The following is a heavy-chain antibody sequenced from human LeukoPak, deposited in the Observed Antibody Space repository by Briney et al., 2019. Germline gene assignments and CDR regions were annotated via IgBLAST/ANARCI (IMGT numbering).Heavy chain of an antibody. CDR2: VKSDGSDT. V-gene: IGHV3-74*01. CDR3: ARLYSSSWFAREGAFDI. D-gene: IGHD6-13*01. Sequence: GGSLRLSCAASGSTFSRYWMHWVRQAPGKGLVWVSRVKSDGSDTIYADSVKGRFTISRDNAKNSLYLQMNSLRDEDTAVYYCARLYSSSWFAREGAFDIWGQGTMVTVSS. J-gene: IGHJ3*02. CDR1: GSTFSRYW.